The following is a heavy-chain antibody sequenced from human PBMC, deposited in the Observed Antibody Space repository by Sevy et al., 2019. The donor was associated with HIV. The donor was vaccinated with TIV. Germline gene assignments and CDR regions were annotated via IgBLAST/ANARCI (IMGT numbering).Heavy chain of an antibody. CDR3: PRDSDNYDILTGYYPFDY. D-gene: IGHD3-9*01. V-gene: IGHV1-46*01. Sequence: ASVKVSCKASGYTFTSQYMHWVRQAPGQGLEWMGIINPSGGSTSYAHKFQGRVTMTRDTSTSTVYMELSSLRSEDTAVYYCPRDSDNYDILTGYYPFDYWGQGTLVTVSS. J-gene: IGHJ4*02. CDR1: GYTFTSQY. CDR2: INPSGGST.